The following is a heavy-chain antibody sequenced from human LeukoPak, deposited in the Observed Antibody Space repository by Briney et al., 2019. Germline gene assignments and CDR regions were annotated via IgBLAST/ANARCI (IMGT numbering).Heavy chain of an antibody. CDR3: ARVASVPAAPAGYYYYMDV. CDR2: ISAYNGNT. Sequence: ASVKVSCKASGYTFTSYGTSWVRQPPGQGLEWMGLISAYNGNTNYAQKFQGRVTMTTDTSTSTAYMELRSLRSDDTAVYYCARVASVPAAPAGYYYYMDVWGKGTTVTVSS. J-gene: IGHJ6*03. CDR1: GYTFTSYG. V-gene: IGHV1-18*01. D-gene: IGHD2-2*01.